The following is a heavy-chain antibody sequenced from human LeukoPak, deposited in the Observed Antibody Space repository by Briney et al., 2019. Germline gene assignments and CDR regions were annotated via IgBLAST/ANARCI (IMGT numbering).Heavy chain of an antibody. CDR1: GFTFSSYE. Sequence: LRLSCAASGFTFSSYEMNWVRQAPGKGLEWIGYIYYSGSTNYNPSLKGRVTISVDTSKNQFSLKLSSVTAADTAVYYCARGNSGSYRYYYYYYMDVWGKGTTVTVSS. V-gene: IGHV4-59*01. J-gene: IGHJ6*03. D-gene: IGHD1-26*01. CDR2: IYYSGST. CDR3: ARGNSGSYRYYYYYYMDV.